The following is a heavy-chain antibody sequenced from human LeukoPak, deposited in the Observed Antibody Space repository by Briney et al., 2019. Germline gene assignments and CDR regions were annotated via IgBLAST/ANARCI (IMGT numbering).Heavy chain of an antibody. D-gene: IGHD3-22*01. V-gene: IGHV3-15*05. CDR1: GFTFSDAW. Sequence: GGSLRLSCAASGFTFSDAWMSWVRQAPGKGLEWVGRIKSKTDGGTTDYGAPVKGRFTISRDDSKNTLYLQMNSLRAEDTAVYYCARGGAFYYDSSGYYYPHDAFDIWGQGAMVTVSS. CDR2: IKSKTDGGTT. J-gene: IGHJ3*02. CDR3: ARGGAFYYDSSGYYYPHDAFDI.